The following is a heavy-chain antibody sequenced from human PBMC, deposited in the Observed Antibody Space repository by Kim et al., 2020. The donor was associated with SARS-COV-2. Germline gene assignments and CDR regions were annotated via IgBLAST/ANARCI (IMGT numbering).Heavy chain of an antibody. D-gene: IGHD4-17*01. V-gene: IGHV3-21*01. J-gene: IGHJ4*02. Sequence: ADSGKGRFTISRDNAKNSLYLQMNSLRAEDTAVYYCARDRGTVTTALGYWGQGTLVTVSS. CDR3: ARDRGTVTTALGY.